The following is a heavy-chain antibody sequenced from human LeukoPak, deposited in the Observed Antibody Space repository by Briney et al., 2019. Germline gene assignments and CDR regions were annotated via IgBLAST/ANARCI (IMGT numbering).Heavy chain of an antibody. CDR1: GFTFSSYA. Sequence: PGGSLRLSCAASGFTFSSYAMHWVRQAPGKGLEWVAVISYDGSNKYYADSVKGRFTISRDNSKNTLYLQMNSRRAEDTAVYYCARDGRLGYYDSSGYRYYFDYWGQGTLVTVSS. CDR2: ISYDGSNK. V-gene: IGHV3-30*04. CDR3: ARDGRLGYYDSSGYRYYFDY. J-gene: IGHJ4*02. D-gene: IGHD3-22*01.